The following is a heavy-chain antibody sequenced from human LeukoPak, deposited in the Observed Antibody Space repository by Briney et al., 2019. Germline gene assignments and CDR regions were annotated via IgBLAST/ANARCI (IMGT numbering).Heavy chain of an antibody. CDR3: ARSYCSGGRCYWYYFDY. D-gene: IGHD2-15*01. J-gene: IGHJ4*02. Sequence: ASVKVSCKASGYTFTTYAMHWVRQAPGQGLEWMGWINAGNGNTKYSQKFQGRVTITRDTSASTAYMELSSLRSEDTAVYYCARSYCSGGRCYWYYFDYWGQGTLVSVSS. CDR1: GYTFTTYA. V-gene: IGHV1-3*01. CDR2: INAGNGNT.